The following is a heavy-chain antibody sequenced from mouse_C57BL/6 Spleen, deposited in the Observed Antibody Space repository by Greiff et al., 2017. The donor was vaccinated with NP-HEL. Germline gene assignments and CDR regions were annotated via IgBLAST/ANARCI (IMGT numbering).Heavy chain of an antibody. D-gene: IGHD2-4*01. J-gene: IGHJ4*01. CDR1: GYAFSSYW. Sequence: VQLQQSGAELVKPGASVKISCKASGYAFSSYWMNWVKQRPGKGLEWIGQIYPGDGDTNYNGKFKGKATLTADKSSSTAYMQLSSLTSEDSAVYLGARSEDDYGYYAMDYWGQGTSVTVSS. CDR3: ARSEDDYGYYAMDY. V-gene: IGHV1-80*01. CDR2: IYPGDGDT.